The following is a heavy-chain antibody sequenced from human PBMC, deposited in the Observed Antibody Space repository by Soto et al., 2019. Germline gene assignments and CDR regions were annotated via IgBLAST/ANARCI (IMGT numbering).Heavy chain of an antibody. CDR3: AKAAIFGVVPNYYYYMDV. CDR2: ISGSGGST. V-gene: IGHV3-23*01. D-gene: IGHD3-3*01. CDR1: GFTFSSYA. J-gene: IGHJ6*03. Sequence: GGSLRLSCAASGFTFSSYAMSWVRQAPGKGLEWVSAISGSGGSTYYADSVKGRFTISRDNSKNTLYLQMNSLRAEDTAVYYCAKAAIFGVVPNYYYYMDVWGKGTTVTVSS.